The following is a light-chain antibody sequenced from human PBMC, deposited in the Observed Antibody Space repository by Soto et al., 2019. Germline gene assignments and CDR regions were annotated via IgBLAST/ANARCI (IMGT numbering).Light chain of an antibody. J-gene: IGKJ5*01. CDR1: QGLSSD. CDR3: QQLNSYPIT. V-gene: IGKV1-9*01. Sequence: DIQLTQSPSFLSASVGDRVTITCRASQGLSSDLAWYQQKPGKAPKLLNYAASTLQSGVPSRFSGSGSGTEFTLTISSLQPEDFATYYCQQLNSYPITFGQGILLEIK. CDR2: AAS.